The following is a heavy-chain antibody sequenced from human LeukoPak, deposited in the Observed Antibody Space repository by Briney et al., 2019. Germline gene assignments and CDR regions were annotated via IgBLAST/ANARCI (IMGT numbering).Heavy chain of an antibody. CDR1: GYTFTGYY. J-gene: IGHJ3*02. CDR3: ARPLYDILTGYRVTAFDI. V-gene: IGHV1-2*02. Sequence: GSVKFSCKASGYTFTGYYMHWVRQAPGQGLEWMGWINPNSGGTNYAQKFQGRVTMTRDTSISTAYMELSRLRSDDTAVYYCARPLYDILTGYRVTAFDIWGQGTMVTVSS. D-gene: IGHD3-9*01. CDR2: INPNSGGT.